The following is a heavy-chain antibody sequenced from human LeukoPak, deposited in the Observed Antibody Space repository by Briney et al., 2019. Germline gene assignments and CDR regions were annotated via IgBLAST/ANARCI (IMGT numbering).Heavy chain of an antibody. CDR3: ARASSGYGSYYYFYGMDV. Sequence: ASVKVSCKASGYTFTSYAMHWVRQAPGQRLEWMGWINAGNGNTKYSQKFQGRVTITRDTSASTAYMELSSLRSEDTAVYYCARASSGYGSYYYFYGMDVWGQGTTVTVSS. J-gene: IGHJ6*02. CDR2: INAGNGNT. V-gene: IGHV1-3*01. CDR1: GYTFTSYA. D-gene: IGHD3-22*01.